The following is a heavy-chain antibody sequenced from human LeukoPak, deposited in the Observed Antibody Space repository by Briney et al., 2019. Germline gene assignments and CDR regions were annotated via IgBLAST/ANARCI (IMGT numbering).Heavy chain of an antibody. CDR3: AKDINPLVVVAAFDY. V-gene: IGHV3-23*01. CDR1: GFTFSSYA. Sequence: AGGSLRLSCAASGFTFSSYAMSWVRQAPGKGLEWVSAISGSGGNTYYADSVKGRFTISRDNSKNTVYLQMNSLRAEDTALYYCAKDINPLVVVAAFDYWGQGTLVTVSS. J-gene: IGHJ4*02. D-gene: IGHD2-15*01. CDR2: ISGSGGNT.